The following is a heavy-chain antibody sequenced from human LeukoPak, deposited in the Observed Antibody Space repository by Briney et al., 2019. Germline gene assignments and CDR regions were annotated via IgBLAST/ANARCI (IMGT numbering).Heavy chain of an antibody. CDR1: GGTFSSYA. CDR2: IIPILGIA. Sequence: GASVKVSCEASGGTFSSYAISWVRQAPGQGLEWMGRIIPILGIANYAQKFQGRVTITADKSTSTAYMELSSLRSEDTAVYYCARITMVRGVIAHEYYYYYGMDVWGQGTTVTVSS. CDR3: ARITMVRGVIAHEYYYYYGMDV. D-gene: IGHD3-10*01. J-gene: IGHJ6*02. V-gene: IGHV1-69*04.